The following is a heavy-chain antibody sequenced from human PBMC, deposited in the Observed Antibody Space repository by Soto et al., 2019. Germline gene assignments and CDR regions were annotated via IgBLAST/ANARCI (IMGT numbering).Heavy chain of an antibody. CDR3: AKAWGIND. V-gene: IGHV3-23*01. J-gene: IGHJ4*02. CDR1: GFTFSSYT. Sequence: EVQLLESGGGLVEPGGSRRLSCAASGFTFSSYTMSWVRQAPGKGLEWVSTISGSGSSTYSADSVKGRFTISRDNSKNNLYLQMNSLRVEDTTIYYFAKAWGINDWRQGNLLTVAA. D-gene: IGHD3-10*01. CDR2: ISGSGSST.